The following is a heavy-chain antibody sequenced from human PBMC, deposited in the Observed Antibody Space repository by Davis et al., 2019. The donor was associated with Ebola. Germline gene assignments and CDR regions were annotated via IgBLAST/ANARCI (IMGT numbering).Heavy chain of an antibody. V-gene: IGHV6-1*01. Sequence: SQTLSLTCAISGDSVSSNSAAWNWIRQSPSRGLEWLGRTYYRSKWYNDYAVSVKSRITINPDTSKNQFSLQLNSVTPEDTAVYYCARGFTGSSGSRKYNWFDPWGQGTLVTVSS. J-gene: IGHJ5*02. D-gene: IGHD6-19*01. CDR2: TYYRSKWYN. CDR1: GDSVSSNSAA. CDR3: ARGFTGSSGSRKYNWFDP.